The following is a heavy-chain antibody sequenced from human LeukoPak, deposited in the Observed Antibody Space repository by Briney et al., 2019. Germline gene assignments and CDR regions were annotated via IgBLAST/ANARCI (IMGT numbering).Heavy chain of an antibody. CDR1: GGSISSGDYY. CDR2: IYYSGST. CDR3: ARGVPGYSGYDLRDSGSYFLDY. V-gene: IGHV4-39*07. Sequence: PSQTLSLTCTVSGGSISSGDYYWGWIRQPPGKGLEWIGSIYYSGSTYYNPSLKSRVTISVDTSKNQFSLKLSSVTAADTAVYYCARGVPGYSGYDLRDSGSYFLDYWGQGTLVTVSS. J-gene: IGHJ4*02. D-gene: IGHD5-12*01.